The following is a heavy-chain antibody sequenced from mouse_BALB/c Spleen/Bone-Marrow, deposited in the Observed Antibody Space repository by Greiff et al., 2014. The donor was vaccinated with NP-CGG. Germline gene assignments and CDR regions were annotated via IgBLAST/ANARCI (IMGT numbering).Heavy chain of an antibody. CDR3: AGDRGVQGYAMDY. J-gene: IGHJ4*01. V-gene: IGHV5-4*02. D-gene: IGHD2-14*01. Sequence: EVQLVESGGGLVKPGGSLKLSCAASGFTFSDFYMYWVRQTPEKRLEWVATISYGGSYIYYPDSVKGRFTISRDDAKNNLYLQMSSLKSEDTAMYYCAGDRGVQGYAMDYWGQGTSVTVSS. CDR2: ISYGGSYI. CDR1: GFTFSDFY.